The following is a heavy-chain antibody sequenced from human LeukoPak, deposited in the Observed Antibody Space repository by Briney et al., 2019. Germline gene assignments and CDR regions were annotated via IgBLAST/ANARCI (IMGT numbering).Heavy chain of an antibody. V-gene: IGHV3-48*04. CDR1: GFPFSGYS. D-gene: IGHD3-10*01. J-gene: IGHJ5*02. CDR3: ARARPYGSGRNWFDP. CDR2: ISGSSSII. Sequence: PGGSLRLSCAASGFPFSGYSMNWVRQAPGKGLEWVSYISGSSSIIYYADSVKGRFTISRDNAKNSLYLQMNSLRAEDTAVYYCARARPYGSGRNWFDPWGQGALVTVS.